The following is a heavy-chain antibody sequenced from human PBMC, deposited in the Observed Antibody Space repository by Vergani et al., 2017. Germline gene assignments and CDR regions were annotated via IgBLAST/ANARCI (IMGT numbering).Heavy chain of an antibody. D-gene: IGHD3-10*01. CDR1: GYIFSNFW. Sequence: EKQLVQSGSETKKPGESLKISCQAFGYIFSNFWIGWVRQRPGRGLKWMGIIYPGDSEVKSNPTFRGQVIFSVDTSVNTAYLQWRSLQASDTATYFCASGGHGSENGGALQLWGQGTKITVSS. V-gene: IGHV5-51*01. J-gene: IGHJ3*01. CDR2: IYPGDSEV. CDR3: ASGGHGSENGGALQL.